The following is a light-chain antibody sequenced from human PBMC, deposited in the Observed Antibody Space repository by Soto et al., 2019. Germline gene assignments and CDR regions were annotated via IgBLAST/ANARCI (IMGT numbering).Light chain of an antibody. Sequence: EIVLTQSPATLSLSPGERATLSCRASQGVSSYLAWYQQKPGQAPRLLIYDASNRATGIPARFSGSGPGTDFTLTISSLDPEDFAVYCCHQPSYGHLITFGQGTRLEIK. J-gene: IGKJ5*01. CDR2: DAS. CDR1: QGVSSY. V-gene: IGKV3D-11*01. CDR3: HQPSYGHLIT.